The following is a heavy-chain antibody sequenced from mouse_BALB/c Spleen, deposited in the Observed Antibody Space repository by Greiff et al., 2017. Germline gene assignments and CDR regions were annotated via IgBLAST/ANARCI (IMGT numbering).Heavy chain of an antibody. J-gene: IGHJ3*01. CDR2: ISSGGGST. CDR3: ARKGEKSRGRRWAWFAY. V-gene: IGHV5-12-1*01. D-gene: IGHD4-1*01. CDR1: GFAFSSYD. Sequence: EVQGVESGGGLVKPGGSLKLSCAASGFAFSSYDMSWVRQTPEKRLEWVAYISSGGGSTYYPDTVKGRFTISRDNAKNTLYLQMSSLKSEDTAMYDCARKGEKSRGRRWAWFAYWGQGTLVTVSA.